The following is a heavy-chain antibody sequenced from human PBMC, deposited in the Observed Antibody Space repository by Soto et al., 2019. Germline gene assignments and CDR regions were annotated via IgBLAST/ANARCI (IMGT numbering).Heavy chain of an antibody. Sequence: SETLSLTCTVSGGSISSSSYYWGWIRQPPGKGLEWIGSIYYSGSTYYNPSLKSRVTISVDTSKNQFSLKLSSVTAADTAVYYCATSRGYSGYYYWGQGTLVTVSS. CDR3: ATSRGYSGYYY. J-gene: IGHJ4*02. V-gene: IGHV4-39*01. CDR1: GGSISSSSYY. D-gene: IGHD5-12*01. CDR2: IYYSGST.